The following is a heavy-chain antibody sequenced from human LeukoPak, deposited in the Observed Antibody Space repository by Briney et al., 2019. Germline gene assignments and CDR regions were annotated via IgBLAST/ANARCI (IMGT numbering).Heavy chain of an antibody. CDR1: GGSISSSYSY. Sequence: SETLSLTCTVSGGSISSSYSYRGWIRQPPGKGLEWIGNIYYSGSTYYSPSLTSRVTVSVDTSENQFSLKLSSVTAADTAVYYCARAHFIASYYYGVDVWGQGTTVTVSS. CDR2: IYYSGST. V-gene: IGHV4-39*07. J-gene: IGHJ6*02. CDR3: ARAHFIASYYYGVDV. D-gene: IGHD3-3*02.